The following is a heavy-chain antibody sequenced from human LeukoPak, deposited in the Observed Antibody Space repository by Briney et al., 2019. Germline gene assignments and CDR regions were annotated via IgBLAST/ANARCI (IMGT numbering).Heavy chain of an antibody. D-gene: IGHD2-15*01. CDR1: GFTFSSYW. CDR2: INSDGSST. CDR3: ARVGYCSGGSCYTRYYYMDV. J-gene: IGHJ6*03. V-gene: IGHV3-74*01. Sequence: GGSLRLSCAASGFTFSSYWMHWVRQAPGKGLVWVSRINSDGSSTSYADSVKGRFTISRDNAKNSLYLQMNSLRAEDTAVYYCARVGYCSGGSCYTRYYYMDVWGKGTTVTVSS.